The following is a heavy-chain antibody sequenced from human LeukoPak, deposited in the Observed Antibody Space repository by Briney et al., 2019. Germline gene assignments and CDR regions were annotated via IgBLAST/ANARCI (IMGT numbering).Heavy chain of an antibody. CDR2: INPSGGST. J-gene: IGHJ4*02. CDR1: GYTFTSYY. Sequence: ASVKVSCKASGYTFTSYYMHWVRQAPGQGLEWMGIINPSGGSTSYAQKFQGRVTMTRDTSTSTVYMELSSLRSEDTAVYYCARDIEARDGYNYVRYFDYWGQGTLVTVSS. D-gene: IGHD5-24*01. CDR3: ARDIEARDGYNYVRYFDY. V-gene: IGHV1-46*01.